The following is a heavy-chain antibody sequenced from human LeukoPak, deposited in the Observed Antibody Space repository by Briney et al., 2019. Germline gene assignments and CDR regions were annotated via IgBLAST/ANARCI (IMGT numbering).Heavy chain of an antibody. D-gene: IGHD5-24*01. Sequence: GGSLRLSCAASGFTFSSYGMHWVRLAPGKGLEWVAVISYDGSNKYYADSVKGRFTISRDNSKNTLYPQMNSLRAEDTAVYYCARKEMAPNWGQGTLVTVSS. CDR2: ISYDGSNK. J-gene: IGHJ4*02. CDR3: ARKEMAPN. V-gene: IGHV3-30*03. CDR1: GFTFSSYG.